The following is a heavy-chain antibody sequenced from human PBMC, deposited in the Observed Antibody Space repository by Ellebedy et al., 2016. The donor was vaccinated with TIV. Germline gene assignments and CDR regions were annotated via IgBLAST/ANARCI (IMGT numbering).Heavy chain of an antibody. CDR3: AVEKGDF. Sequence: GESLKISXTVSGFTFADSYMTWIRQVPGKGLEWVSHISSSANVTYYADSVKGRFTISRDNAKNSVYLQINSLRAEDTAVYYCAVEKGDFWGQGTLVTVSA. CDR2: ISSSANVT. CDR1: GFTFADSY. V-gene: IGHV3-11*01. D-gene: IGHD1-1*01. J-gene: IGHJ4*02.